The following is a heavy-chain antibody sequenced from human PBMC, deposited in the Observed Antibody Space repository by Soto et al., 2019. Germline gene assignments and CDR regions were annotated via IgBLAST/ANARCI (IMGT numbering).Heavy chain of an antibody. V-gene: IGHV1-24*01. Sequence: ASVKVSWKASGYTLTELAMHWVRQAPGKGLEWMGGFDPEDGETIYAQKFQGRVTMTEDTSTDTAYMELSSLRSEDTAVYYCATWANSGYYYYWGQGSLVTVSS. D-gene: IGHD3-22*01. J-gene: IGHJ4*02. CDR1: GYTLTELA. CDR2: FDPEDGET. CDR3: ATWANSGYYYY.